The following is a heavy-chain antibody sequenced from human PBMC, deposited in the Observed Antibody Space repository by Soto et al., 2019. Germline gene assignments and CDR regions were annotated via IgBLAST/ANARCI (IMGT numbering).Heavy chain of an antibody. J-gene: IGHJ4*02. CDR1: GFTFSNYW. Sequence: EVQLVESGGCLIQPGGSLRLSCAVSGFTFSNYWMSWVRQAPGKGLEWVANIKKDETEEYYVDSVKGRFTISRDNAKNSLFLQMNSLRAEDTAVYYCAAYCSSISCTPFHGYSWGQGTLVTVSS. D-gene: IGHD2-2*01. CDR3: AAYCSSISCTPFHGYS. CDR2: IKKDETEE. V-gene: IGHV3-7*03.